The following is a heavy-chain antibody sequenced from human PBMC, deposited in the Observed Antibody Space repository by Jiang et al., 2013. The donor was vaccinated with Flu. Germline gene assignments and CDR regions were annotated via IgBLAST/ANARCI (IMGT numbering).Heavy chain of an antibody. Sequence: GXGWIRQPPGKALELLAHIFSNDEKFHTTSLRRRLSISKDASRSQVVLTMTKMDRGDTATYFCARMRYECGGDCYWTFDNWGQGTLVYRLP. J-gene: IGHJ4*02. V-gene: IGHV2-26*01. D-gene: IGHD2-21*02. CDR1: G. CDR2: IFSNDEK. CDR3: ARMRYECGGDCYWTFDN.